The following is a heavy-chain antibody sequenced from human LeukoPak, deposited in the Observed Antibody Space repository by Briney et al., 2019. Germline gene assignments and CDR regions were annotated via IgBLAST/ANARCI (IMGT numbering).Heavy chain of an antibody. J-gene: IGHJ6*04. CDR1: GFTFSSYA. D-gene: IGHD3-10*02. CDR2: MNEYGSEI. V-gene: IGHV3-7*01. CDR3: AELGITMIGGV. Sequence: PPGGSLRLSCAASGFTFSSYAMSWVRQAPGKGLEWVAKMNEYGSEIFYVDSVKGRFTISRDNAKNSLYLQMNSLRAEDTAVYYCAELGITMIGGVWGKGTTVTISS.